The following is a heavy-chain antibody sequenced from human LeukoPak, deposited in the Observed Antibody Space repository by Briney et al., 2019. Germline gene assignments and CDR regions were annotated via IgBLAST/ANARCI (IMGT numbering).Heavy chain of an antibody. CDR2: ISGYNGNT. Sequence: VASVKVSCKASGYTFTSYGIIWVRQAPGQGLEWMGWISGYNGNTNYAQKLQGRVTMTTDTSTSTAYMELSSLRSEDTAVYYCASALYSSSWYYFDYWGQGTLVTVSS. J-gene: IGHJ4*02. D-gene: IGHD6-13*01. CDR3: ASALYSSSWYYFDY. CDR1: GYTFTSYG. V-gene: IGHV1-18*01.